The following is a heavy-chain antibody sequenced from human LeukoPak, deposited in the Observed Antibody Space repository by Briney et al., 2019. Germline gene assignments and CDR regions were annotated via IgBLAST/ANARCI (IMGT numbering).Heavy chain of an antibody. Sequence: GGSLRLSCAASGFTFSSYAMSWVRQAPGKGLEWVSAISGSGGSTYYADSVKGRFTISRDNSKNTLYLQMNSLRAEDTAVYYCAKSLPYYSSSWYTGYFQHWGQGTLVTVSS. CDR3: AKSLPYYSSSWYTGYFQH. CDR2: ISGSGGST. CDR1: GFTFSSYA. D-gene: IGHD6-13*01. J-gene: IGHJ1*01. V-gene: IGHV3-23*01.